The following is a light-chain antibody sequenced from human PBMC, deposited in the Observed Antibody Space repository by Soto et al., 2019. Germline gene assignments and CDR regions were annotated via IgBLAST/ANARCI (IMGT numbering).Light chain of an antibody. CDR1: QSLGKD. V-gene: IGKV3-20*01. CDR2: DAS. Sequence: EVVLTQSPVTLSFSPGERVTLSCRASQSLGKDLAWYQQRPGQAPRLLIYDASDRATGIPARFSGSGSGTDFTLTISRLEPEDFAVYYCQQYGSSPPKTFGQGTKLEIK. J-gene: IGKJ2*01. CDR3: QQYGSSPPKT.